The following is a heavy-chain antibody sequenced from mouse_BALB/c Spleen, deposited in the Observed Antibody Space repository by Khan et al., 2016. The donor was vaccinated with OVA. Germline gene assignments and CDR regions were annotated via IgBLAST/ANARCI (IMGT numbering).Heavy chain of an antibody. J-gene: IGHJ2*01. V-gene: IGHV1-7*01. CDR3: ARDRIDY. CDR2: INPTSGYT. Sequence: QIQLQQSGAELAKPGASVKMSCKASGYTFTSYWMHLIKQRPGQGMEWIGYINPTSGYTDYNQKFKDKATLPADKSSSTAYMQLSSLTSDDSAGYYCARDRIDYWGQGTALTVSS. CDR1: GYTFTSYW.